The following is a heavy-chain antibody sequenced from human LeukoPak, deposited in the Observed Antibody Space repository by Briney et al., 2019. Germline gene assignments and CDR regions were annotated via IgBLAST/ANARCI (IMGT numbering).Heavy chain of an antibody. V-gene: IGHV4-39*07. CDR1: GGSISSSSYY. CDR2: IYYSGST. D-gene: IGHD3-10*01. CDR3: ARGSITADY. J-gene: IGHJ4*02. Sequence: PSQTLSLTCAVSGGSISSSSYYWGWIRQPPGKGLEWIGSIYYSGSTYYNPSLKSRVTISVDTSKNQFSLKLSSVTAADTAVYYCARGSITADYWGQGTLVTVSS.